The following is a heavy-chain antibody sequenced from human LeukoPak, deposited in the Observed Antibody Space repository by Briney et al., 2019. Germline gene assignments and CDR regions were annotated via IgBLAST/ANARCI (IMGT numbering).Heavy chain of an antibody. V-gene: IGHV3-20*04. J-gene: IGHJ4*02. Sequence: GGSLRLSCAASGFTFDDYGMTWVRQAPGKGLEWVSGINWTGGSTAHADSVKGRFTISRDNAKNSLYLHMNNLRAEDTAVYFCVRGLFYFDSWGQGTLVTVSS. CDR3: VRGLFYFDS. CDR1: GFTFDDYG. CDR2: INWTGGST.